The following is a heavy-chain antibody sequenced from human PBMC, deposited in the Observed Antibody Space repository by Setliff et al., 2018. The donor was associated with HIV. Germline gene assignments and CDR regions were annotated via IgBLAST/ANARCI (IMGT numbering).Heavy chain of an antibody. J-gene: IGHJ4*02. CDR3: ARLAASIAARRRFDY. D-gene: IGHD6-6*01. CDR1: GGSIRSSSYY. Sequence: PSETLSLTCNVSGGSIRSSSYYWGWIRQPPGKGLEWIGSINYSGSTYQNPSLKSRVTISVDTSKNQYSLKLSSVTAADTAVYYCARLAASIAARRRFDYWGQGTLVTVSS. V-gene: IGHV4-39*01. CDR2: INYSGST.